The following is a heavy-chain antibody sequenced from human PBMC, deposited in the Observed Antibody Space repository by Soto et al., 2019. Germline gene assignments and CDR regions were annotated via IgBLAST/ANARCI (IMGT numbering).Heavy chain of an antibody. V-gene: IGHV1-2*04. Sequence: ASVKVSCKASGYSFTGFYIHWVRQAPGQGLEWMGWINPNSGATNYEQKFRGWVTMTRDTSSNTVYMDVSRLRSDDTAVYYCARASDLRHCSGDRCYRDNCFDSWGQGTLVIVSS. CDR3: ARASDLRHCSGDRCYRDNCFDS. CDR1: GYSFTGFY. CDR2: INPNSGAT. D-gene: IGHD2-15*01. J-gene: IGHJ5*01.